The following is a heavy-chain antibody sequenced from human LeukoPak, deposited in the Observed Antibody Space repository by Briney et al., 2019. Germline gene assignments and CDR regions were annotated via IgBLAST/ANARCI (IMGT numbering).Heavy chain of an antibody. CDR2: ISGSGGTT. CDR1: EFMFSDYA. Sequence: GGSLRLSCEASEFMFSDYAINWVRQAPGKGLEWVSGISGSGGTTYYAGSVKGRFTISRDNSKNTLYLQMNSLRAEDTAVYYCAKDLTIVRGPRAKFPNLLGPFDLWGQGTLVTVSS. CDR3: AKDLTIVRGPRAKFPNLLGPFDL. J-gene: IGHJ4*02. V-gene: IGHV3-23*01. D-gene: IGHD3-10*01.